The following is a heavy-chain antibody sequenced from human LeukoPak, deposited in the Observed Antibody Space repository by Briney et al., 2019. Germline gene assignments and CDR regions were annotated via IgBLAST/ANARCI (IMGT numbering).Heavy chain of an antibody. V-gene: IGHV3-23*01. Sequence: GGSLRLSCAASGFTFSSYAMSWVRQAPGKGLEWVSAISGSGGSTYCADSVKGRFTISRDNSKNTLYLQMNSLRAEDTAVYYCAKAPYYDSSGYYPIFDYWGQGTLVTVSS. CDR3: AKAPYYDSSGYYPIFDY. D-gene: IGHD3-22*01. CDR2: ISGSGGST. J-gene: IGHJ4*02. CDR1: GFTFSSYA.